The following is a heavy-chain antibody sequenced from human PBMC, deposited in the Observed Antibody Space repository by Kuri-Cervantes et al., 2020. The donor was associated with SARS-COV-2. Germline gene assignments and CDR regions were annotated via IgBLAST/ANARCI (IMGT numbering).Heavy chain of an antibody. V-gene: IGHV1-69*13. CDR3: ARDVGYGGSSELDITYFDF. Sequence: SVKVSCKASEGTFFSYAISWVRQAPGQGLEWMGGIAPIFGKTDYAQKFQGRVTITADEPTRTVYMEMSSLTLEDTAVYFCARDVGYGGSSELDITYFDFWGQGTLVTVSS. CDR1: EGTFFSYA. J-gene: IGHJ4*02. D-gene: IGHD4-23*01. CDR2: IAPIFGKT.